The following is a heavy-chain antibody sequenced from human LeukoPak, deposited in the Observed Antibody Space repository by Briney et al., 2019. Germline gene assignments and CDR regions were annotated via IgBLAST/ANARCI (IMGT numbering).Heavy chain of an antibody. CDR1: GFNLDDYG. D-gene: IGHD6-13*01. CDR2: INWNGGST. Sequence: GGSLRLSCAASGFNLDDYGMSSVRQAPGKGLEWVSDINWNGGSTGYADSVKGRFIISRDNAKNSLYLQMNSLRAEDTALYFCAREQQLANYYYYYMDVWGKGTTVTVSS. V-gene: IGHV3-20*04. J-gene: IGHJ6*03. CDR3: AREQQLANYYYYYMDV.